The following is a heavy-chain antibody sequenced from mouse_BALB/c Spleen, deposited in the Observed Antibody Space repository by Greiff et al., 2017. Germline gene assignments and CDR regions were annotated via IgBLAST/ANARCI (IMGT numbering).Heavy chain of an antibody. J-gene: IGHJ2*01. V-gene: IGHV1-69*02. CDR3: TRDSSVLDD. Sequence: QVQLQQPGAELVRPGASVKLSCKASGYTFTSYWINWVKQRPGQGLEWIGNIYPSDSYTNYNQKFKDKATLTVDKSSSTAYMQLSSPTSEDSAVYYCTRDSSVLDDWGQGTTLTVSS. D-gene: IGHD3-2*01. CDR2: IYPSDSYT. CDR1: GYTFTSYW.